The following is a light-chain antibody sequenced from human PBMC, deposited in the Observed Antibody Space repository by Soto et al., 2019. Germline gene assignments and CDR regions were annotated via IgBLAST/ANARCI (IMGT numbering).Light chain of an antibody. CDR3: LQDYNYPRT. Sequence: AIQMTQSPSSLSASVGDRVTITCRASQDIRIDLSWFQQRPGKAPKLLVYAASSLQSGVPSRFSGSGSGTDFTLTISSLQPEDSATYYCLQDYNYPRTFGQGTMVEIK. J-gene: IGKJ1*01. CDR1: QDIRID. V-gene: IGKV1-6*01. CDR2: AAS.